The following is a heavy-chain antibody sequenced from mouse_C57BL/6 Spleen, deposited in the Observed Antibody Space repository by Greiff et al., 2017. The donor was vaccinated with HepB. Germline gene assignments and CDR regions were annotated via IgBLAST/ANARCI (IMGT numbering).Heavy chain of an antibody. Sequence: QVQLQQPGAELVRPGSSVKLSCKASGYTFTSYWMHWVKQRPIQGLEWIGNIDPSDSETHYNQKFKDKATLTVDKSSSTAYMQLSSLTSEDPAVYYCARPRYYGSTFYAMDYWGQGTSVTVSS. CDR1: GYTFTSYW. CDR2: IDPSDSET. CDR3: ARPRYYGSTFYAMDY. D-gene: IGHD1-1*01. V-gene: IGHV1-52*01. J-gene: IGHJ4*01.